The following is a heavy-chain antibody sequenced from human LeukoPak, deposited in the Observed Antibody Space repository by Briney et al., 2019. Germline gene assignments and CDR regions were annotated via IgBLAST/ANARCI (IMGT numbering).Heavy chain of an antibody. CDR2: IWYDGSNK. CDR1: GFTFSNYG. V-gene: IGHV3-33*01. CDR3: ARHDRSGYIDY. J-gene: IGHJ4*02. D-gene: IGHD3-22*01. Sequence: PGGSLRLSCAASGFTFSNYGMHWVRQAPGNGLEWMAIIWYDGSNKYYADSVKGRFTISRDNSKNTLDLQMNSLRAEDTAVYYCARHDRSGYIDYWGQGTLVTVSS.